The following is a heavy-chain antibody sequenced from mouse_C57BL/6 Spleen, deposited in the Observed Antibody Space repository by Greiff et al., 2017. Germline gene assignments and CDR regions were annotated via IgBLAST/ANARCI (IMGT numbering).Heavy chain of an antibody. V-gene: IGHV1-12*01. CDR2: IYPGNGDT. CDR3: AKDGYYTYYYAMDY. CDR1: GYTFTSYN. D-gene: IGHD2-3*01. J-gene: IGHJ4*01. Sequence: LQQSGAELVRPGASVKMSCKASGYTFTSYNMHWVKQTPRQGLEWIGAIYPGNGDTSYTQKFKGKATLTVDKSSSTAYMQLSSLTSEDSAVYFCAKDGYYTYYYAMDYWGQGTSVTVSS.